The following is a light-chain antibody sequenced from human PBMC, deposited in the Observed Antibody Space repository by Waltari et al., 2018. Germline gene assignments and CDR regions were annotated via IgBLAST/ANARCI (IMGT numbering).Light chain of an antibody. Sequence: DIVMTQSPDSLAVSLGERATINCKSSQSVLYSSNNKDYLAWYQQKPGQPPKLLIYWASTRESGVPDRFRGSGSETEFTPTISSLQAEDVAVYYCQQYYGTPLTFGGGTKVEVK. V-gene: IGKV4-1*01. CDR1: QSVLYSSNNKDY. CDR3: QQYYGTPLT. J-gene: IGKJ4*01. CDR2: WAS.